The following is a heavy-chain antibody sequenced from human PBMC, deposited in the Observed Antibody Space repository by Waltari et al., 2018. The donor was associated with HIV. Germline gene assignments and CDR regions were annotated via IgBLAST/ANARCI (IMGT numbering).Heavy chain of an antibody. J-gene: IGHJ4*02. CDR3: TTDLLRVGNLAAPGSAH. Sequence: EVQWVELGGGFVKPGRARRRSCGVSGFSLTNAWMLWVRWTPGKGLDWVGRIKREADGGTTASASRVNGRLNISRDASNNTLYLQMSSLKTEDTAVYYCTTDLLRVGNLAAPGSAHWGRVTLVSVSS. CDR1: GFSLTNAW. D-gene: IGHD6-13*01. V-gene: IGHV3-15*01. CDR2: IKREADGGTT.